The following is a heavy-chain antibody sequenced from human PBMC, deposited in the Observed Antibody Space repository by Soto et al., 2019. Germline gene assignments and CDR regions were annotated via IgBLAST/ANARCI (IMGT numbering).Heavy chain of an antibody. CDR1: GGSFSGYY. D-gene: IGHD3-3*01. V-gene: IGHV4-34*01. J-gene: IGHJ4*02. CDR3: ARFYYDFWSGQRPLDY. CDR2: INHSGST. Sequence: SETLSLTCAVYGGSFSGYYWSWIRQPPGKGLEWIGEINHSGSTNYNPSLKSRVTISVDTSKNQFSLKLSSVTAADTAVYYCARFYYDFWSGQRPLDYWGQGTLVTVSS.